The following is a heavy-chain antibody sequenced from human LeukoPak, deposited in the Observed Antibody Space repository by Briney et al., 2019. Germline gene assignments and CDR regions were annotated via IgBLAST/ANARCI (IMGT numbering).Heavy chain of an antibody. J-gene: IGHJ4*02. Sequence: GGSLRLSCAASGFTFSSYWMHWVRQAPGKGLVWVSRINSDGSSTSYADSVKGRFTISRDNAKNTLYLQMNSLRAEDTAVYYCACNRWLQSPFDYWGQGTLVTVSS. V-gene: IGHV3-74*01. CDR1: GFTFSSYW. CDR3: ACNRWLQSPFDY. CDR2: INSDGSST. D-gene: IGHD5-24*01.